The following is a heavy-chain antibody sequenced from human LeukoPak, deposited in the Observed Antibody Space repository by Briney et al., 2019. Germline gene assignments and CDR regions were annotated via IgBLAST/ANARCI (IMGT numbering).Heavy chain of an antibody. V-gene: IGHV4-59*01. CDR1: GGSISGYY. J-gene: IGHJ4*02. CDR3: ARGERPGLDY. D-gene: IGHD1-14*01. Sequence: SETLSLTCTVSGGSISGYYWSWIRQPPGKGLEWVGYIYYSGHTNYNPSLKSRVTISVDTSKNQFSLRLISVTAADTAVYDCARGERPGLDYWGQGTLVAVSS. CDR2: IYYSGHT.